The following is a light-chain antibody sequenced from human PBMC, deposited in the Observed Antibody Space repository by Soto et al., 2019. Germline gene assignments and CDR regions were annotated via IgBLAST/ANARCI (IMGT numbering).Light chain of an antibody. CDR3: LQRSDWRT. CDR2: GAS. V-gene: IGKV3D-20*02. J-gene: IGKJ1*01. CDR1: QSVSTSN. Sequence: IVLTQSPGTLSSSPGERATLSCRASQSVSTSNLAWYQQRPGQAPRLLIYGASSRATGIPDRFSASGSGTDFTLTISRLEPEDFAVYYCLQRSDWRTFGRGTKVDIK.